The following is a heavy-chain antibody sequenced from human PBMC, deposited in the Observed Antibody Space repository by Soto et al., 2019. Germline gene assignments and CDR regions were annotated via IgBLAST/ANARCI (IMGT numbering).Heavy chain of an antibody. J-gene: IGHJ4*02. CDR2: IYYSGST. Sequence: QVQLQESGPGLVKPSQTLSLTCTVSGGSISSGGYYWSWIRQHPGKGLEWIGYIYYSGSTYYNPSLERRVTISVDTSKNQFSLKLSSVTAADTAVYSCARAGRAVAGPDFDYWGQGTLVTVSS. D-gene: IGHD6-19*01. CDR3: ARAGRAVAGPDFDY. V-gene: IGHV4-31*03. CDR1: GGSISSGGYY.